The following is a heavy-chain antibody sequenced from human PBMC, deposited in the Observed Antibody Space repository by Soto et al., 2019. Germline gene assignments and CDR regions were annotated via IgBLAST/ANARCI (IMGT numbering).Heavy chain of an antibody. J-gene: IGHJ4*02. V-gene: IGHV4-30-2*05. D-gene: IGHD3-22*01. CDR3: ARDSRSPDYYDSSGPGILLGGLDY. Sequence: PSETLSLTCAVSGGSISSGGYSWSWIRQPPGKGLECIGYIYHSGSTYYNPSLKSRVTISVDTSKNQFSLKLSSVTAADTAVYYCARDSRSPDYYDSSGPGILLGGLDYWGQGTLVTVSS. CDR2: IYHSGST. CDR1: GGSISSGGYS.